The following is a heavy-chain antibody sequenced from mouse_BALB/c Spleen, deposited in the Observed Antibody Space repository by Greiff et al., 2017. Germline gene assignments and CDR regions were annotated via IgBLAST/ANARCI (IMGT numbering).Heavy chain of an antibody. V-gene: IGHV5-6*02. Sequence: EVMLVESGGDLVKPGGSLKLSCAASGFTFSSYGMSWVRQTPDKRLEWVATISSGGSYTYYPDSVKGRFTISRDNAKNTLYLQMSSLKSEDTAMYYCARRSTTEDYRGQGTTLTVAS. CDR2: ISSGGSYT. CDR1: GFTFSSYG. J-gene: IGHJ2*01. CDR3: ARRSTTEDY. D-gene: IGHD1-1*01.